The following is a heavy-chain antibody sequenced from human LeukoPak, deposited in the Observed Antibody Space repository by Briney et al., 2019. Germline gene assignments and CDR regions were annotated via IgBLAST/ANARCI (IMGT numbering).Heavy chain of an antibody. CDR1: GVTFDDYA. CDR2: ISWSSGSI. D-gene: IGHD6-13*01. V-gene: IGHV3-9*01. Sequence: GGSLRLSCAASGVTFDDYAMHWVRQAPGKGLEWVTGISWSSGSIGYADSVKGRFTISRDNAKNSLYLQMNSLRAEDTALYYCAKDIAAAGTGWYFDLWGRGTLVTVSS. CDR3: AKDIAAAGTGWYFDL. J-gene: IGHJ2*01.